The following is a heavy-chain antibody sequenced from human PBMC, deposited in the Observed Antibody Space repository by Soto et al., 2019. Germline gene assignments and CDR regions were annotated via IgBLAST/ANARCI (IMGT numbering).Heavy chain of an antibody. V-gene: IGHV4-39*01. J-gene: IGHJ5*02. Sequence: QLLLQESGPGLVKPSETLSLTCTVSGGSILDSTYYWAWIRQSPGKGLEWIGTIFYSGGTFYTPSLKSRVTMSVDTSNNQFSLKLSSVTAAHTAVYYCARQASGYYYGWFDPWGQGTLVTVSS. D-gene: IGHD3-22*01. CDR1: GGSILDSTYY. CDR2: IFYSGGT. CDR3: ARQASGYYYGWFDP.